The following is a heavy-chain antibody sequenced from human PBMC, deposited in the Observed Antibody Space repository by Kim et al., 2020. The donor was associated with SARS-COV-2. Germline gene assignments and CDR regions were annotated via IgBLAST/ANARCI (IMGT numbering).Heavy chain of an antibody. V-gene: IGHV1-24*01. D-gene: IGHD6-6*01. CDR1: GYTLSEIS. J-gene: IGHJ4*02. CDR2: FDPEEGER. CDR3: PIGTDSSSSQFYFNH. Sequence: ASVKVSCHVPGYTLSEISMHWVRQAPGKGLEWMGSFDPEEGERVYAQKLRGRVSMTEDTSTDTAYMELSSLRSEDTAIYFCPIGTDSSSSQFYFNHWGQG.